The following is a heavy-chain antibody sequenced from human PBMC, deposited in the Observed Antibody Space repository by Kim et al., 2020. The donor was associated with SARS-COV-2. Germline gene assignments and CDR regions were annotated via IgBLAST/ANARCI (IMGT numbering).Heavy chain of an antibody. V-gene: IGHV3-74*01. CDR3: ARDPASGF. CDR1: GFSFSNYF. Sequence: GGSLRLSCAASGFSFSNYFMYWFRQAPGKGLVWVSRIKSDGGTTDYADSVKGRFTISRDNAKNTLYLQMNSLRAEASAVYYCARDPASGFGGPGTLVTVS. J-gene: IGHJ4*02. D-gene: IGHD3-10*01. CDR2: IKSDGGTT.